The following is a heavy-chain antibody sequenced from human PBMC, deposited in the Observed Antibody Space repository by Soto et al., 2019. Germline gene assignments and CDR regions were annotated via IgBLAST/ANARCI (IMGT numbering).Heavy chain of an antibody. CDR1: GFTFSSYW. D-gene: IGHD3-22*01. CDR2: INSDGSST. Sequence: EVLLVESGGGLVQPGGSLRLSCAASGFTFSSYWMHWVRQAPGKGLVWVSRINSDGSSTSYADSVKGRFTISRDNAKTTLHLPLNRLRAEDSAVYYCARVRVTRIVVTGMDVWGQATGVTVSS. J-gene: IGHJ6*02. V-gene: IGHV3-74*01. CDR3: ARVRVTRIVVTGMDV.